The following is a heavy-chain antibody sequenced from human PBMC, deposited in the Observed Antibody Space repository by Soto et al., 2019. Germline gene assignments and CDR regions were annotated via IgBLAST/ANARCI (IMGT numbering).Heavy chain of an antibody. CDR1: GFTFSSTW. V-gene: IGHV3-74*01. CDR2: IYSDGSIT. D-gene: IGHD2-2*01. Sequence: GGSLRLSCTASGFTFSSTWMHWVRQAPGRGLVWVSHIYSDGSITAYADSVKGRFTISRDNARNMMYLQMNSLRVEDTAVYYCATDGSYAQHVWGQGTTVTVSS. J-gene: IGHJ6*02. CDR3: ATDGSYAQHV.